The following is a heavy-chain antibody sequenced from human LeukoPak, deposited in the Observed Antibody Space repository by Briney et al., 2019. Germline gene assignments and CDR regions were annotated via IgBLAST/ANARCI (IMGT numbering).Heavy chain of an antibody. D-gene: IGHD5-18*01. CDR2: MYSGGTT. CDR3: AREGYSSGSRTGIDY. CDR1: GFSVSTNF. J-gene: IGHJ4*02. V-gene: IGHV3-53*05. Sequence: GGSLRLSCAASGFSVSTNFMNWVRQAPGRGLEWVSVMYSGGTTSYADSVKGRFTISRDNSENTVSLQMNSLRIDDTAVYYCAREGYSSGSRTGIDYWGQGTLVTVSS.